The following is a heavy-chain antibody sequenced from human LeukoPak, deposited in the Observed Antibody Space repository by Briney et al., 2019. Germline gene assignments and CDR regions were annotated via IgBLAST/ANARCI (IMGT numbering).Heavy chain of an antibody. CDR2: ISSSSSYI. CDR1: GFTFSSYS. CDR3: ARVSIVGLGGSAFDI. D-gene: IGHD1-26*01. V-gene: IGHV3-21*01. J-gene: IGHJ3*02. Sequence: GGSLRLSCAASGFTFSSYSMNWVRQAPGKGLEWVSSISSSSSYIYYADSVKGRFTISRDNAKNSLYLQMNSLRAEDTAVYYCARVSIVGLGGSAFDIGGQGTMVTVSS.